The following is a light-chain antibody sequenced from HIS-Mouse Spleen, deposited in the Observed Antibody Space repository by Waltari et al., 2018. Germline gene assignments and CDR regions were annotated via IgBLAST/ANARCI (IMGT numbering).Light chain of an antibody. V-gene: IGLV3-10*01. CDR1: ALPKKY. J-gene: IGLJ2*01. Sequence: SYELTQPPSVSVSPGQTACITCSGDALPKKYAYWYQQKSGQAPVLVIYEDSKRPSGIPERFSGSSSGTMATLTISGAQVEDEADYYCYSTDSSGNHRVFGGGTKLTVL. CDR2: EDS. CDR3: YSTDSSGNHRV.